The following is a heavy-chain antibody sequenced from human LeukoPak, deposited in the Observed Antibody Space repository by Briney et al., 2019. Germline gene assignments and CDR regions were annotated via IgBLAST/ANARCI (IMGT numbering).Heavy chain of an antibody. V-gene: IGHV3-74*01. J-gene: IGHJ6*02. Sequence: PGGSLRLSCAASGFTFSTHWMYWVRQAPGKEFVWVSRISGDGSLTSYADSVRGRFTISRDNAKETLYLQMTSLRVEDTAVYSCASLLTPYHGSGGGGMDVWSQGTTVTVSS. D-gene: IGHD3-10*01. CDR1: GFTFSTHW. CDR3: ASLLTPYHGSGGGGMDV. CDR2: ISGDGSLT.